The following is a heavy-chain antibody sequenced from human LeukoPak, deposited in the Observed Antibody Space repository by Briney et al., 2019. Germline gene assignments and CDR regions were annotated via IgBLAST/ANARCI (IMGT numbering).Heavy chain of an antibody. V-gene: IGHV3-43D*03. D-gene: IGHD5-18*01. CDR2: ISWDGGRT. Sequence: GGSLRLSCSASGFTFNDYAIHWVRQAPGKGLEWVSLISWDGGRTHFADSVKGRFTISRDNSKNSLYLQMDSLRPEDTALYYCAKDIGRRGYSYGLDYWGQGTPVTVSS. J-gene: IGHJ4*02. CDR1: GFTFNDYA. CDR3: AKDIGRRGYSYGLDY.